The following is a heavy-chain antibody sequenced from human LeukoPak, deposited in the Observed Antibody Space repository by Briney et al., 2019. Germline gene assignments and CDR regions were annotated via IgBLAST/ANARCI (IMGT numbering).Heavy chain of an antibody. CDR3: ARGTTGQRYYFDY. Sequence: PGGSLRLSCAASGFTFSSYWMHWVRHAPGRGLVWVSRLNSDGNSTYFADSGKGRFTISSDNAKNTLYLQMNSLRAEDTAVYYCARGTTGQRYYFDYWGQGTLVTVSS. D-gene: IGHD1-1*01. CDR1: GFTFSSYW. CDR2: LNSDGNST. J-gene: IGHJ4*02. V-gene: IGHV3-74*01.